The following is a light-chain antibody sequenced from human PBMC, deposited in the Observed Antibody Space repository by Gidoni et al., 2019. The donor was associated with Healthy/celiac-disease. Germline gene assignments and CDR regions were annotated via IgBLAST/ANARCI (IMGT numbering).Light chain of an antibody. Sequence: EIVMTQSHATLSVSPGERATLSCRASQSVSSNLAWYQQKHGQAPRLLISGASTRATGIPARFSGSGSGTEFTLTISSLQSEDFAVYYCQQYNNWPPLTFGGGTKVEIK. CDR3: QQYNNWPPLT. V-gene: IGKV3-15*01. CDR2: GAS. CDR1: QSVSSN. J-gene: IGKJ4*01.